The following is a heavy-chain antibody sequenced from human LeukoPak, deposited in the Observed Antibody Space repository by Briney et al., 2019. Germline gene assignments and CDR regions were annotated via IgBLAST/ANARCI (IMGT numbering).Heavy chain of an antibody. J-gene: IGHJ4*02. Sequence: SETLSLTCSVSGGSISIYYWSWIRQPPGKGLEWIGYVYNSGSTDYNPFLKSRVTISVDTSKNQFSLKVNSVTASDTAVYYCVRDRELYYWGQGILVTVSS. CDR2: VYNSGST. V-gene: IGHV4-59*01. D-gene: IGHD1-26*01. CDR3: VRDRELYY. CDR1: GGSISIYY.